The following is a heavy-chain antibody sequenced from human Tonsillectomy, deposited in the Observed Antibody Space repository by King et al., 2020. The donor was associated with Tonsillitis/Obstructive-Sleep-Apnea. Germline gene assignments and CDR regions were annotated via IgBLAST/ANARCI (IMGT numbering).Heavy chain of an antibody. V-gene: IGHV3-33*01. CDR3: AREKVDTAMITPSYYFDY. Sequence: VQLVESGGGVVQPGRSLRLSCAASGFTFSSYDMHWVRQAPGKGLEWVAVIWYDGSNKYYADSVKGRFSISRDNSKNTLYLQMNSLRAEDTAVYYCAREKVDTAMITPSYYFDYCGQGTLVTVSS. CDR2: IWYDGSNK. D-gene: IGHD5-18*01. J-gene: IGHJ4*02. CDR1: GFTFSSYD.